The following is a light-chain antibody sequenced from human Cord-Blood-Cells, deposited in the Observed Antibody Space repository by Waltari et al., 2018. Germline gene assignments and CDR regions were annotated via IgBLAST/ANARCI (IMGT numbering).Light chain of an antibody. V-gene: IGLV1-51*02. Sequence: QSVLTQPPSVSAAPGQKVTISCSGSSSNMGNNYVSWYQQLPGTAPKLLIYENKKRPSGIPDRFSGSKSGTSATLGITGLQTGDEADYYCGTWDSSLSAYVFGTGTKVTVL. CDR1: SSNMGNNY. CDR3: GTWDSSLSAYV. J-gene: IGLJ1*01. CDR2: ENK.